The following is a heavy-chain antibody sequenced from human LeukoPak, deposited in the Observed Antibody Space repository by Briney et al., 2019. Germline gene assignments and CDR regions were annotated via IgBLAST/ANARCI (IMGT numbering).Heavy chain of an antibody. CDR1: GFTFSSFG. CDR3: ARDRGWYSDY. CDR2: IWFDGSKK. D-gene: IGHD6-19*01. V-gene: IGHV3-33*01. Sequence: GGSLRLSCAASGFTFSSFGMHWVRQAPGKGLEWVAVIWFDGSKKHYADSVQGRFTISRGNSKNTLFLQMDSLGAEDTAIYHCARDRGWYSDYWGQGTLVTVSS. J-gene: IGHJ4*02.